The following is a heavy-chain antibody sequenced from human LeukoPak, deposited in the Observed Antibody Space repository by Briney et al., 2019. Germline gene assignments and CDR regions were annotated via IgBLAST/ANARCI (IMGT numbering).Heavy chain of an antibody. J-gene: IGHJ4*02. V-gene: IGHV3-30*02. CDR3: ATSGYSSSWYVS. D-gene: IGHD6-13*01. Sequence: GGSLRLPCTASGFTFSSYSMHWVRQAPGQGLEWVAFMRYDGSNQYYADSVKGRFTISRDNSKNMLYLQMHSLRAEDTAVYYCATSGYSSSWYVSWGQGILGTVSS. CDR1: GFTFSSYS. CDR2: MRYDGSNQ.